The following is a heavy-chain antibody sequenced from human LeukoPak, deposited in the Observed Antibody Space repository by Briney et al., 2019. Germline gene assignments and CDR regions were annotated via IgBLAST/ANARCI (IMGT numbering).Heavy chain of an antibody. CDR2: ISSSSSTI. CDR3: AGDPSEDGSYPTPDY. CDR1: GFTFSSYS. V-gene: IGHV3-48*04. D-gene: IGHD1-26*01. J-gene: IGHJ4*02. Sequence: PGGSLRLSCAVSGFTFSSYSMNWVRQAPGKGLEWVSYISSSSSTIYYADSVKGRFTISRDNAKNSLYLQMNSLRAEDTAVYYCAGDPSEDGSYPTPDYWGQGTLVTVSS.